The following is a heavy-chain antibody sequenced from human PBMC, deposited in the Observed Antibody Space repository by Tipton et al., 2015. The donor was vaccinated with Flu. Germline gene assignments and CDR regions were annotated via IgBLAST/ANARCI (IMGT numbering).Heavy chain of an antibody. CDR1: GFSFSSYG. CDR2: IWYDGSNK. J-gene: IGHJ6*02. CDR3: ARDHPPSITVLGEITDYFGMDV. Sequence: QLVQSGGGVVQPGRSLRLSCAASGFSFSSYGMHWVRQAPGRGLEWVGVIWYDGSNKYYADSVKGRFTISRDNSRNTLSLEMNSLRAEDTAIYYCARDHPPSITVLGEITDYFGMDVWGQGTTVTVSS. D-gene: IGHD3-3*01. V-gene: IGHV3-33*01.